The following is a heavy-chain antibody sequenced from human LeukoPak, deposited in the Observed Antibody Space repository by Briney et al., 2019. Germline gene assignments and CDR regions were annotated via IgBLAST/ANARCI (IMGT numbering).Heavy chain of an antibody. V-gene: IGHV3-23*01. J-gene: IGHJ3*02. CDR1: GFTFSSSG. CDR2: ISGSGGST. Sequence: PGGSLRLSCAASGFTFSSSGMSWVRQAPGKGLEWVSAISGSGGSTYYADSVKGRFTISRDNSKNTLYLQMNSLRAEDTAVYYCAISPPNWGAIDAFDIWGQGTMVTVSS. D-gene: IGHD7-27*01. CDR3: AISPPNWGAIDAFDI.